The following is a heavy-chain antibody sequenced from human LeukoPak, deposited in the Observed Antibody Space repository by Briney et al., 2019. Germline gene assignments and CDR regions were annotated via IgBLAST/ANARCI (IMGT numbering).Heavy chain of an antibody. D-gene: IGHD2-2*01. CDR2: INSDGSST. J-gene: IGHJ4*02. V-gene: IGHV3-74*01. CDR1: GFTFSSYW. CDR3: ARAATPRYCSRTSCYDSPGPDDY. Sequence: GGSLRLSCAASGFTFSSYWMHWVRQAPGKGLVWVSRINSDGSSTSYADSVKGRFTISRDNAKNTLYLQINNLRAEDTAVYYCARAATPRYCSRTSCYDSPGPDDYWGQGTLVTVSS.